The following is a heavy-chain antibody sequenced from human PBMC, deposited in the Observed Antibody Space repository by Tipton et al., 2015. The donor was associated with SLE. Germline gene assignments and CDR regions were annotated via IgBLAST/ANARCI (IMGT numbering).Heavy chain of an antibody. Sequence: SVKGRFTISRDNSKNTLCLQMNSLRADDTAVYYCARGGRLRDYYYYGMDVWGQGTTVTVSS. D-gene: IGHD5/OR15-5a*01. CDR3: ARGGRLRDYYYYGMDV. J-gene: IGHJ6*02. V-gene: IGHV3-30*01.